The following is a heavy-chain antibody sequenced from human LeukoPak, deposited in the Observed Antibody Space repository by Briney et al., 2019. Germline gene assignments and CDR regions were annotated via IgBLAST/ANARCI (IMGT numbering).Heavy chain of an antibody. D-gene: IGHD4-23*01. CDR3: AKVGYGNSGYYFDY. J-gene: IGHJ4*02. Sequence: PGGSLRLSCAASGFTFSSYGMHWVRQAPGKGLEWVAVISYDGSNKYYADSVKGRFTISRDNSKNTLYLQMNSLRAEDTAVYYCAKVGYGNSGYYFDYWGQGTLVTVSS. CDR1: GFTFSSYG. CDR2: ISYDGSNK. V-gene: IGHV3-30*18.